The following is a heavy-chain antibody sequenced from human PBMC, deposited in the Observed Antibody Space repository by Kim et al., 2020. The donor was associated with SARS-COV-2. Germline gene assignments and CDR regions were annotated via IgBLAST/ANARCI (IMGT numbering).Heavy chain of an antibody. J-gene: IGHJ4*02. CDR3: ARALEGYGGGWYVDY. V-gene: IGHV4-59*01. D-gene: IGHD6-19*01. Sequence: PSLKSRVTISVDTSKNQFSLKLNSVTAADTAVYYCARALEGYGGGWYVDYWGQGTLVTVSS.